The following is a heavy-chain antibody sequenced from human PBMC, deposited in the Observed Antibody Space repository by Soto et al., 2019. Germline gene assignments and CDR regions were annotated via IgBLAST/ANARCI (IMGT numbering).Heavy chain of an antibody. J-gene: IGHJ4*02. CDR2: ISGSGGST. CDR1: GFTFSSYA. V-gene: IGHV3-23*01. D-gene: IGHD6-6*01. Sequence: PGGSLRLSCAASGFTFSSYAMSWVRQAPGKGLEWVSAISGSGGSTCYADSVKGRFTISRDNSKNTLYLQVNSLRAEDTAVYYCARSSSSYGYWGQGTLVTVSS. CDR3: ARSSSSYGY.